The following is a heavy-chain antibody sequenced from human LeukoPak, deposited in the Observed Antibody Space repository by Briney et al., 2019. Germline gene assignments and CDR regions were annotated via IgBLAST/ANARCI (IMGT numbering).Heavy chain of an antibody. J-gene: IGHJ4*02. CDR2: INSRGTTI. Sequence: GGSLRPSCAGSGFTFSSYWMHWVRQAPGKGLVWVARINSRGTTITYADSVKGRFTISRDNTKSTLFLQLNSLRAEDTAVYYCVRAAPLMVADPLDYWGQGTLVTVSS. V-gene: IGHV3-74*01. CDR1: GFTFSSYW. CDR3: VRAAPLMVADPLDY. D-gene: IGHD4/OR15-4a*01.